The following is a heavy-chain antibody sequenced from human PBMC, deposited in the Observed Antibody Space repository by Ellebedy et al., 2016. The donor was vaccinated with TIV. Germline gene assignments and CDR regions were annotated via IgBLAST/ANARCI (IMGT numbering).Heavy chain of an antibody. CDR2: IYYNGNT. V-gene: IGHV4-59*01. J-gene: IGHJ3*02. D-gene: IGHD2-2*01. CDR3: ARDSPASDALDI. CDR1: GGSINTYY. Sequence: SETLSLTXTVSGGSINTYYWSWVRQPPGKGLEWIGYIYYNGNTNYNPSLKSRVTISVDTSKNQFSLKLSSLTAADTAVYYCARDSPASDALDIWGQGTMVTVSS.